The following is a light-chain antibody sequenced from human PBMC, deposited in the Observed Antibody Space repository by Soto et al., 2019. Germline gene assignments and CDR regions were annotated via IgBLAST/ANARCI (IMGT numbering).Light chain of an antibody. CDR2: EVT. J-gene: IGLJ3*02. CDR3: CSYADSSTCV. V-gene: IGLV2-23*02. CDR1: SSDVGSYNL. Sequence: QSALTQPASVSGSPGQSITISCTGTSSDVGSYNLVSWYQQHPGKAPKFMIYEVTKRPSGVSNRFSGSKSGNTASLTISGLQAEDEADYYCCSYADSSTCVFGGGTKLTVL.